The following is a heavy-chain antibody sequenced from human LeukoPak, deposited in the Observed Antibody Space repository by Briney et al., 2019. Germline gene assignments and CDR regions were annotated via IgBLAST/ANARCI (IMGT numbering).Heavy chain of an antibody. Sequence: GGSLRLSCTASGFTFGDYAMSWVRQAPGKGLEWVGFIRSKAYGGTTEYAASVKGRFTISRDDSKSIAYLQMNSLKTEDTAVYYCTRGTVPAAQNYYYYGMDVWGQGTTVTVSS. D-gene: IGHD2-2*01. J-gene: IGHJ6*02. V-gene: IGHV3-49*04. CDR2: IRSKAYGGTT. CDR3: TRGTVPAAQNYYYYGMDV. CDR1: GFTFGDYA.